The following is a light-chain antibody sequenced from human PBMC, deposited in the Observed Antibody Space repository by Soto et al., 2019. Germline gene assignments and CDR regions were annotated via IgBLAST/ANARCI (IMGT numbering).Light chain of an antibody. V-gene: IGKV1-5*01. Sequence: DIQLTQSHSTLSASLGDRVTITCRASQSISTWLAWYQQKPGKTPSLLIYDASTLETGVPSRFSGRGSGTEFTLTISSLQPDDFATYYCQQYNTYTLYTVGQGTKLEIK. J-gene: IGKJ2*01. CDR2: DAS. CDR3: QQYNTYTLYT. CDR1: QSISTW.